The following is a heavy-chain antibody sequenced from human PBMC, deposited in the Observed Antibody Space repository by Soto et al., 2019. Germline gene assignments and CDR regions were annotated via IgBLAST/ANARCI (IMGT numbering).Heavy chain of an antibody. Sequence: ASVKVSCKASGYTFTSYAMHWVRQAPGQRLEWMGWINAGNGNTKYSQKFQGRVTITRDTSASTAYMELSSLRSEDTAVYYCARDYYDFWSGYWAFDIWGQGTMVTVSS. CDR3: ARDYYDFWSGYWAFDI. CDR2: INAGNGNT. J-gene: IGHJ3*02. CDR1: GYTFTSYA. V-gene: IGHV1-3*01. D-gene: IGHD3-3*01.